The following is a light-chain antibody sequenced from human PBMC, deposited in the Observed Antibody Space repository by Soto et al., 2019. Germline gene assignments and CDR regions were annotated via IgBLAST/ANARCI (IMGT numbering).Light chain of an antibody. J-gene: IGLJ1*01. Sequence: QSALTQPASVSGSPGQSITISCTGTSSDVGSYNLVSWYQQHPGKAPKLMIYEGSKRPSGVSNRFSGSKSGNTASLTISGLQAEDEADYYCCSYAGSSTFEGVFGTGTKVTVL. CDR1: SSDVGSYNL. CDR3: CSYAGSSTFEGV. CDR2: EGS. V-gene: IGLV2-23*03.